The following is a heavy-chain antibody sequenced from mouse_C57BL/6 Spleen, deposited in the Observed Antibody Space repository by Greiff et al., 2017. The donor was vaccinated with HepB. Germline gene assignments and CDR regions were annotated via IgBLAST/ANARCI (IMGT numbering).Heavy chain of an antibody. CDR1: GYAFTNYL. V-gene: IGHV1-54*01. CDR2: INPGSGGT. D-gene: IGHD1-1*01. CDR3: ARTRWATTGYFDY. J-gene: IGHJ2*01. Sequence: QVQLKESGAELVRPGTSVKVSCKASGYAFTNYLIEWVKQRPGQGLEWIGVINPGSGGTNYNEKFKGKATLTADKSSSTAYMQLSSLTSEDSAVYVCARTRWATTGYFDYWGQGTTLTVSS.